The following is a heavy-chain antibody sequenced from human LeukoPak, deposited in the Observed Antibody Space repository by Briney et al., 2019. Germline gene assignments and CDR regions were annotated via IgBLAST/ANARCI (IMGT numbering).Heavy chain of an antibody. CDR3: ARHRPRGSAWYPDF. D-gene: IGHD6-19*01. CDR1: GYSFTTYW. Sequence: GESLQISCEASGYSFTTYWIGWVRQMPGKGLEWMGIIYPGHSDTRYSPSFQGQVTISADKSISTAYLQWSGLKASDTAMYYCARHRPRGSAWYPDFWGQGTLVTVSS. V-gene: IGHV5-51*01. CDR2: IYPGHSDT. J-gene: IGHJ4*02.